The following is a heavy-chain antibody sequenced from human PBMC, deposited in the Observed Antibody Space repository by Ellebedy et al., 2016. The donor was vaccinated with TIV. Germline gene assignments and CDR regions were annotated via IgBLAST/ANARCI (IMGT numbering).Heavy chain of an antibody. CDR1: GFTFSRCA. Sequence: GGSLRLSXAASGFTFSRCAMSWVRQAPGKGLEWVSVISGSGRTTYYADSVKGRFTIARDNSKNTLYLQMNSLRADDTAVYYCARIPTTVTKPSEVYFDNWGQGTLVTVSS. J-gene: IGHJ4*02. CDR3: ARIPTTVTKPSEVYFDN. V-gene: IGHV3-23*01. CDR2: ISGSGRTT. D-gene: IGHD4-11*01.